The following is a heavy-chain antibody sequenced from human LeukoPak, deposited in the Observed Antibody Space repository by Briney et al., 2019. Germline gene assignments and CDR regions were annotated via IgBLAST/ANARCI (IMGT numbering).Heavy chain of an antibody. CDR2: IIPILGIA. CDR3: AGGDGSLDY. D-gene: IGHD3-16*01. CDR1: GYTFTGYY. Sequence: RASVKVSCKSSGYTFTGYYMHWVRQAPGQGLEWMGRIIPILGIANYAQKFQGRVTITADKSTSTAYMELSSLRSEDTAVYYCAGGDGSLDYWGQGTLVTVSS. J-gene: IGHJ4*02. V-gene: IGHV1-69*02.